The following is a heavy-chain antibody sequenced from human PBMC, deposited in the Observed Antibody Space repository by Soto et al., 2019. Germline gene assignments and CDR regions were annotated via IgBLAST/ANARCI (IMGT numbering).Heavy chain of an antibody. CDR1: GYTFTGYY. V-gene: IGHV1-2*04. CDR3: ARGIVVVPAAMKNYYYYYGMDV. CDR2: INPNSGGT. Sequence: GASVKVSCKASGYTFTGYYMHWVRQAPEQGLEWMGWINPNSGGTNYAQKFQGWVTMTRDTSISTAYMELSRLRSDDTAVYYCARGIVVVPAAMKNYYYYYGMDVWGQGTTVTVSS. J-gene: IGHJ6*02. D-gene: IGHD2-2*01.